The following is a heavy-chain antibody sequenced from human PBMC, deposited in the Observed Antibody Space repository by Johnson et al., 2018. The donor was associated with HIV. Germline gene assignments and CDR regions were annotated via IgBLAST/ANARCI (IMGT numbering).Heavy chain of an antibody. CDR2: ISWNSGSI. V-gene: IGHV3-9*01. J-gene: IGHJ3*02. CDR3: AKDISAPLYCSGGSCYSLAFDI. Sequence: VQLVESGGGLVQPGRSLRLSCAASGFTFDDYAMHWVRQAPGKGLEWVSGISWNSGSIGYADSVKGRFTISRDNAKNSLYLQLNSLRVEDTALYYCAKDISAPLYCSGGSCYSLAFDIWGQGTMVTVSS. D-gene: IGHD2-15*01. CDR1: GFTFDDYA.